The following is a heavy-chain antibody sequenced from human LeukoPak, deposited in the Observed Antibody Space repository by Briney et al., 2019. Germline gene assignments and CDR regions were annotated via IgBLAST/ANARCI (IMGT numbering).Heavy chain of an antibody. CDR3: AREYGGYVNYFDY. V-gene: IGHV3-30-3*01. CDR2: ISYDGSNK. CDR1: GFTFSSYA. D-gene: IGHD5-12*01. J-gene: IGHJ4*02. Sequence: GRSLRLSCAASGFTFSSYAMHWVRQAPGKGLEWVAVISYDGSNKYYADSVKGRFTISRDNSKNTLYLQMNSLRAEDTAVYYCAREYGGYVNYFDYWGQGTLVTVPS.